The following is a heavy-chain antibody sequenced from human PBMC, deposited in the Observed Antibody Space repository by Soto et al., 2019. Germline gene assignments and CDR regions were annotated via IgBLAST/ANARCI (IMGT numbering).Heavy chain of an antibody. CDR3: ARSTAGGSETYFNSWFDP. CDR1: GGSFSGYY. J-gene: IGHJ5*02. D-gene: IGHD3-10*01. Sequence: QVHLQQWGAGLLKPSETLSLTCAVYGGSFSGYYWSWIRQPPGRGLEWIGEINHSGTTNYNPALKSRVTLSVDTSKTQFSLRVTSVTAADTALYYCARSTAGGSETYFNSWFDPWGQGTLVTFAS. V-gene: IGHV4-34*01. CDR2: INHSGTT.